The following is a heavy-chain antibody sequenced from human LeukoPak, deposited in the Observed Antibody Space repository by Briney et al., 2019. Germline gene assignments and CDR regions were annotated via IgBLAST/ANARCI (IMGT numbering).Heavy chain of an antibody. Sequence: XMNWVRQAPXXGLEWVGRIRSKTDGETTDYAAPVKGRFSISRDDSKNTVYLQMNSLKTEDAAVYYCTTEKDYWGQGTLVTVSS. V-gene: IGHV3-15*07. CDR2: IRSKTDGETT. CDR1: X. J-gene: IGHJ4*02. CDR3: TTEKDY.